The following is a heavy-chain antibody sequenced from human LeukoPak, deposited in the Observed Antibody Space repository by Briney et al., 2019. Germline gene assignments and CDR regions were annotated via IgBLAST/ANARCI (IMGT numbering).Heavy chain of an antibody. Sequence: GGSLRLSCAASGFTFSSYRTHWVRQAPGKGLVWVSRINSDGSSTSYADSVKGRFTISRDNAKNTLYLQMNSLRAEDTAVYYCARDRSGYDFDYWGQGTLVTVSS. CDR3: ARDRSGYDFDY. V-gene: IGHV3-74*01. CDR1: GFTFSSYR. D-gene: IGHD5-12*01. CDR2: INSDGSST. J-gene: IGHJ4*02.